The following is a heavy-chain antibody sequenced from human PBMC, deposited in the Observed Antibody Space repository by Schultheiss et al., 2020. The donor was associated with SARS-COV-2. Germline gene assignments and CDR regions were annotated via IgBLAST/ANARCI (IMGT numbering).Heavy chain of an antibody. V-gene: IGHV3-69-1*01. CDR3: ARDRGIDY. D-gene: IGHD3-10*01. CDR1: GFTFSDYY. CDR2: ISWNSGSI. Sequence: GESLKISCAASGFTFSDYYMSCVRQAPGKGLEWVSGISWNSGSIGYADSVKGRFTISRDNAKNSLYLQMNSLRAEDTAVYYCARDRGIDYWGQGTLVTVSS. J-gene: IGHJ4*02.